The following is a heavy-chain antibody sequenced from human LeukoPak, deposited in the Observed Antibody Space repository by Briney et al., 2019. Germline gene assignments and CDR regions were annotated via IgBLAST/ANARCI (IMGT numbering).Heavy chain of an antibody. CDR2: ISGSGDST. CDR1: GFTFSSYA. D-gene: IGHD6-13*01. Sequence: GGSLRLSCAASGFTFSSYAMSWVRQAPGKGLEWVSAISGSGDSTYYGDSVKGRFTISRDNSKNTLYLQMNSLRAEDTAVYYCAKTRPLDSSSWSHGDYWGQGTLVTVS. V-gene: IGHV3-23*01. CDR3: AKTRPLDSSSWSHGDY. J-gene: IGHJ4*02.